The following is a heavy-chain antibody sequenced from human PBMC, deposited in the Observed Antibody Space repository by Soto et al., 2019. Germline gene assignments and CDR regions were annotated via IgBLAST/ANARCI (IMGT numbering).Heavy chain of an antibody. CDR2: LIPIFGTA. J-gene: IGHJ4*02. V-gene: IGHV1-69*01. CDR3: ARGTTVSNFDY. CDR1: GGTFSSYA. D-gene: IGHD4-17*01. Sequence: QVQLVQSGAEVKTPGSSVMVSCKASGGTFSSYAISWVRPAPGQGLEWMGGLIPIFGTANYAQTFQGRGTITADESTSTADMELSSLRSEDTAGYYCARGTTVSNFDYWGQGTLVTVAS.